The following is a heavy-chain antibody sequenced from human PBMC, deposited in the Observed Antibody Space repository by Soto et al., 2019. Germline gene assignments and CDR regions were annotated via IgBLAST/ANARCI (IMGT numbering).Heavy chain of an antibody. Sequence: QVQLQESGPGLVKTSQTLSLTCTDSGGSISSGGYYWSWIRQHPGKGLEWIGYIYYSGSTYYNPSLKSRLTISVDTSKNHFSLKLSSVTAADTAVYYCARVGSGWAYWFDPWGQGTLVTVSS. CDR2: IYYSGST. D-gene: IGHD6-19*01. V-gene: IGHV4-31*03. CDR3: ARVGSGWAYWFDP. J-gene: IGHJ5*02. CDR1: GGSISSGGYY.